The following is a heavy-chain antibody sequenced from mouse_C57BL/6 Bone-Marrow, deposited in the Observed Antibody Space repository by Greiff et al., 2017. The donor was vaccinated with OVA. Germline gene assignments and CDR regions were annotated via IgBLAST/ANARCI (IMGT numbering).Heavy chain of an antibody. D-gene: IGHD3-2*02. V-gene: IGHV1-55*01. CDR2: IYPGSGST. Sequence: QVQLQQPGAELVKPGASVKMSCKASGYTFTSYWITWVKQRPGQGLEWIGDIYPGSGSTNYNEKFKSKATLTVDTSSSTAYMQLSSLTSEDSAVXYCARRGQLRLRWAMDYWGQGTSVTVSS. J-gene: IGHJ4*01. CDR1: GYTFTSYW. CDR3: ARRGQLRLRWAMDY.